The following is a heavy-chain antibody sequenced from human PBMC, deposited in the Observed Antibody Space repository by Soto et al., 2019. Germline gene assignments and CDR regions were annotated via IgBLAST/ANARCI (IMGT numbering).Heavy chain of an antibody. CDR3: ARRRVSSSSGRVPFDFDY. V-gene: IGHV5-51*01. CDR1: GYSFTSYW. CDR2: IYPGDSDT. Sequence: GESLKISCKGSGYSFTSYWIGWVRQMPGKGLEWMGIIYPGDSDTRYSPSFQGQVTISADKSISTAYLQWSSLKASDTAMYYCARRRVSSSSGRVPFDFDYWGQGTLVTVSS. D-gene: IGHD6-6*01. J-gene: IGHJ4*02.